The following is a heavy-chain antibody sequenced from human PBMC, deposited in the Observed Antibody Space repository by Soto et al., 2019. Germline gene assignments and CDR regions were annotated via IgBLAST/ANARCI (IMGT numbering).Heavy chain of an antibody. V-gene: IGHV3-73*02. J-gene: IGHJ5*02. CDR3: IKYSGRTSIHAA. D-gene: IGHD1-26*01. Sequence: EVQLVEAGGGLVQPGGSLKLSCAASGFTFSDVAMHWVRQASGKVLEWVGRIDRKTYNYATTYGASVKGRFTISRDDSKNIVYLKMNRLKTEDTAVYYWIKYSGRTSIHAALGQGTLVTVSS. CDR2: IDRKTYNYAT. CDR1: GFTFSDVA.